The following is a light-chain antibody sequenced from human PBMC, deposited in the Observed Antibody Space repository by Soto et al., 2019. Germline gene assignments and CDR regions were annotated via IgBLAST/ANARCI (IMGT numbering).Light chain of an antibody. CDR2: RTS. V-gene: IGKV1-39*01. CDR3: HQTYNLFWA. J-gene: IGKJ1*01. CDR1: QATPSD. Sequence: DLQMTQSPSALSASIGDRVTITCRASQATPSDVSCYRHKPGRAPALLSYRTSKLQSGVPSRFSGGGSGTVFTLIISRLQREDSATYFCHQTYNLFWAFGQGTKVEIK.